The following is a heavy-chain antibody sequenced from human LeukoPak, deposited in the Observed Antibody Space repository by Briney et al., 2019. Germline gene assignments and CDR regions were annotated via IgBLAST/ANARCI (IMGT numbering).Heavy chain of an antibody. CDR2: IYSSGST. V-gene: IGHV4-39*01. CDR3: ARKIVVVTATSVFDP. J-gene: IGHJ5*02. D-gene: IGHD2-21*02. Sequence: SSETLSLTCTVSGGSISSSSYYWGWIRQPPGKGLEWIGSIYSSGSTYYNPSLKSRVTISVDTSKNQFSLKLSSVTAADTAVYYCARKIVVVTATSVFDPWGQGTLVTVSS. CDR1: GGSISSSSYY.